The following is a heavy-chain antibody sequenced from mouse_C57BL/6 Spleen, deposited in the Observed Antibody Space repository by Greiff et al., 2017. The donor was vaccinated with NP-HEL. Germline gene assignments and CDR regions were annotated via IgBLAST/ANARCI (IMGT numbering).Heavy chain of an antibody. V-gene: IGHV1-19*01. CDR2: INPYNGGT. J-gene: IGHJ1*03. Sequence: VQLQQSGPVLVKPGASVKMSCKASGYTFTDYYMNWVKQSHGKSLEWIGVINPYNGGTSYNQKFKGKATLTVDKSSSTAYMELNSLTSEDSAVYYCARSAIYYGSSYGYFDVWGTGTTVTVSS. D-gene: IGHD1-1*01. CDR1: GYTFTDYY. CDR3: ARSAIYYGSSYGYFDV.